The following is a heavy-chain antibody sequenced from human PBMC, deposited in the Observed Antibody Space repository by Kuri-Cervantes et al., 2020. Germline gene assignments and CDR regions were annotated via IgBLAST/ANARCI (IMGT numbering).Heavy chain of an antibody. CDR3: ARAFIAARKPPFYYMDV. CDR1: GGSFSGYY. V-gene: IGHV4-34*01. Sequence: GSLRLSCAVYGGSFSGYYWSWIRQPPGKGLEWIGEINHSGSTNYNPSLKSRVTISVDTSKNQFSLKLSSVTAADTAVYYCARAFIAARKPPFYYMDVWGKGTTVTVSS. J-gene: IGHJ6*03. D-gene: IGHD6-6*01. CDR2: INHSGST.